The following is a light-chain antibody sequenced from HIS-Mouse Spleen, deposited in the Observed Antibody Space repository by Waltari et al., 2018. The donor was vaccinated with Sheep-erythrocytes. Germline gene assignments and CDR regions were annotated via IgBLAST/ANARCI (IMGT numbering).Light chain of an antibody. Sequence: HSALTQPRSVSGSPGQSVTISCTGTSSCVGGYNYVSWYQQHPGKAPKRMIYDVSKRPSGVPDRFSGSKSGHTASLTISGLQAEDEADYYCCSYAGSYNHVFATGTKVTVL. V-gene: IGLV2-11*01. CDR2: DVS. CDR3: CSYAGSYNHV. CDR1: SSCVGGYNY. J-gene: IGLJ1*01.